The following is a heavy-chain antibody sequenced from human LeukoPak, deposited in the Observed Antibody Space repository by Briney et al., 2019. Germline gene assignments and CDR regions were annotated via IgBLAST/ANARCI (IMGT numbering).Heavy chain of an antibody. CDR3: AKSGASIAARPMDY. V-gene: IGHV3-23*01. CDR1: EFTFNSYA. J-gene: IGHJ4*02. Sequence: PGGSLRLSCAASEFTFNSYAMSWIRQAPGKGLEWVSAISGSGGSTYYADSVRGRLTISRGNSKNTLYLQMNSLRAEDTAVYYCAKSGASIAARPMDYWGQGTLVTVSS. D-gene: IGHD6-6*01. CDR2: ISGSGGST.